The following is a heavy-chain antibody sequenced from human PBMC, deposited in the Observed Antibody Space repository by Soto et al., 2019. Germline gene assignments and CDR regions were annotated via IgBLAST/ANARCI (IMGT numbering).Heavy chain of an antibody. J-gene: IGHJ6*02. CDR1: GFTFDDYA. D-gene: IGHD2-15*01. CDR2: ISWNSGSI. CDR3: AKDLLPDIEVVVAASGMDV. V-gene: IGHV3-9*01. Sequence: GGSLRLSCAASGFTFDDYAMHWVRQAPGKGLEWVSGISWNSGSIGYADSVKGRFTISRDNAKNSLYLQMNSLRAEDTALYYCAKDLLPDIEVVVAASGMDVWVQGTTVTVSS.